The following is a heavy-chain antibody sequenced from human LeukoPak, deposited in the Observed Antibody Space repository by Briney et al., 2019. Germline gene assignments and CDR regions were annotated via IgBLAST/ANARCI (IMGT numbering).Heavy chain of an antibody. CDR2: IYYSGST. CDR1: GDSISNSAYY. CDR3: ARGLN. D-gene: IGHD3-16*01. J-gene: IGHJ4*02. Sequence: PSETLSLTCTVSGDSISNSAYYGGWIRQSPGKGLEWIGNIYYSGSTYYNPSLKSRVTISVDTSKNQFSLKLSSVTAADTAVYYCARGLNWGQGTLVTVSS. V-gene: IGHV4-39*01.